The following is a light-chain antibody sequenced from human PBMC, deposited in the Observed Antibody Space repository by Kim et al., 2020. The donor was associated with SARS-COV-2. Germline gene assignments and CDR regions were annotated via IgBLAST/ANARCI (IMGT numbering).Light chain of an antibody. V-gene: IGKV3-20*01. CDR2: GAS. Sequence: STGDTATLSCRTSQSVAGSYLAWYQQRPGQSPRLLIYGASSRATGTPDRFSGSGSGTDFTLTISRLEPEDFAVYYCQQYGGSPRTFGQGTKVDIK. J-gene: IGKJ1*01. CDR1: QSVAGSY. CDR3: QQYGGSPRT.